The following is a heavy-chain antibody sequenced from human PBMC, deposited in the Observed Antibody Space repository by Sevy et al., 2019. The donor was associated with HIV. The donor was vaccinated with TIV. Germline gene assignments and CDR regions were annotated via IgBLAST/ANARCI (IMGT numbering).Heavy chain of an antibody. V-gene: IGHV1-2*02. CDR3: ARDFLAVTSIPSDAFDI. D-gene: IGHD2-21*02. J-gene: IGHJ3*02. CDR1: GYSFTGYY. CDR2: INPNTSDT. Sequence: ASVKVSCKASGYSFTGYYMNWVRQAPGQGLEWMGWINPNTSDTTYSEKFEGRVTMTRDWSLSTAHLELRGLRSDDTAVYYCARDFLAVTSIPSDAFDIWGQGTLVTVSS.